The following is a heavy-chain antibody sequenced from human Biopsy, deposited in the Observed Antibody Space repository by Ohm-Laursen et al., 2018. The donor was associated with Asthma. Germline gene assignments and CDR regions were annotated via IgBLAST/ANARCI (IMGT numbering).Heavy chain of an antibody. V-gene: IGHV1-69*01. CDR2: IVPLLHRP. Sequence: SSVKVSCKASGVNFPNNDISWFRQAPGQGPEWLGGIVPLLHRPQYAQRLQGRVTITADESTSTAYMELRSLRSEDTATYYCARTYYDFLTGQVKDVFGVWGQGTMVTVSS. D-gene: IGHD3-9*01. J-gene: IGHJ3*01. CDR3: ARTYYDFLTGQVKDVFGV. CDR1: GVNFPNND.